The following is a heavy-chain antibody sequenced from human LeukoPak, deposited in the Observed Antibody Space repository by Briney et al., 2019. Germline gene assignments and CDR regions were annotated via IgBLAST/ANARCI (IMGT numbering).Heavy chain of an antibody. CDR1: GFTFSSYA. CDR2: ISSRSTYI. V-gene: IGHV3-21*04. CDR3: ASLDYGDYVLNY. Sequence: GGSLRLSCAASGFTFSSYAMGWVRQAPGKGLEWVSSISSRSTYIYYADSVKGRFTISRDNAKNSLYLQMNSLRAEDTAVYYCASLDYGDYVLNYWGQGTLVTVSS. J-gene: IGHJ4*02. D-gene: IGHD4-17*01.